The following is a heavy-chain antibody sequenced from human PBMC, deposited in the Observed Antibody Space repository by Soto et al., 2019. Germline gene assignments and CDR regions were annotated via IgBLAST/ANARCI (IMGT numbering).Heavy chain of an antibody. CDR1: GFTFSSHW. CDR3: ARGSSGLGYYGMDV. Sequence: EVQLVESGGGLVQPGGSLRLSCAASGFTFSSHWMHWVRQAPGKGLVWDSRINNDGSSTNYADSVKGRFTISRDNVKNTLYLQMNSLRAEDTAVYYCARGSSGLGYYGMDVWGQGTTVTVSS. J-gene: IGHJ6*02. V-gene: IGHV3-74*01. D-gene: IGHD3-22*01. CDR2: INNDGSST.